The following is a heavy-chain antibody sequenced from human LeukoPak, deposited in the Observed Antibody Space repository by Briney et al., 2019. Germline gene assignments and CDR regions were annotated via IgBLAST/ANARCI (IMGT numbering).Heavy chain of an antibody. CDR2: ISTTGTTI. CDR1: GFTFSAYH. V-gene: IGHV3-48*02. Sequence: GGSLRLSCAASGFTFSAYHINWVRQAPGKGLEWISYISTTGTTIHYADSVKGRFAISRDNAKSSLYLQMNSLRDEDTAVYYCARVWQDNSGVDYWGQGTLVTVSS. CDR3: ARVWQDNSGVDY. J-gene: IGHJ4*02. D-gene: IGHD2-21*01.